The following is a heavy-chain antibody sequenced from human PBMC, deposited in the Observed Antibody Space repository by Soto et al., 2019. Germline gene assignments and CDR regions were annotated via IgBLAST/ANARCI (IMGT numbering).Heavy chain of an antibody. Sequence: GGSLRLSCAASGFMLSRYVMSWVRQAPGRGPEWISGIRTSSGSGSRTYYADSVKGRFTISRDNSKSTLSLQMNSLRADDTAVYYCAKGGDYYDLLTGYTRDNYYFDYWGQGALVTVPS. CDR3: AKGGDYYDLLTGYTRDNYYFDY. V-gene: IGHV3-23*01. D-gene: IGHD3-9*01. CDR2: SSGSGSRT. J-gene: IGHJ4*02. CDR1: GFMLSRYV.